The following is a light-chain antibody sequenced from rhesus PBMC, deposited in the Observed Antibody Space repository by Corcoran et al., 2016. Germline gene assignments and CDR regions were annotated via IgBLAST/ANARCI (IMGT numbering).Light chain of an antibody. CDR2: GAS. CDR3: QQHDSHPWT. Sequence: DIQMTQSPSSLSASVGDRVTITCRASQTISRFLAWYQPKPGKVPKLLIYGASRLESGVPSRFSGSGSGTEVTLTLSSLQPEDFATYYCQQHDSHPWTFGQGTKVEIK. CDR1: QTISRF. J-gene: IGKJ1*01. V-gene: IGKV1-44*01.